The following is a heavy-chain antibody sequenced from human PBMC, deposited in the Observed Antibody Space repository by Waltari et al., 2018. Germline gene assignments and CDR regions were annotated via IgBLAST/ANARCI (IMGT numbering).Heavy chain of an antibody. J-gene: IGHJ4*02. CDR2: ISGSGGRT. CDR1: GFTFSSYA. V-gene: IGHV3-23*04. CDR3: ARSYYYDSSGYYPPDY. D-gene: IGHD3-22*01. Sequence: EVQLVESGGGLVQPGGSLRLSCAASGFTFSSYAMSWVRQAPGKGLEWVSAISGSGGRTYYADSVKGRFTISRDNSKNTLYLQMNSLRAEDTAVYYCARSYYYDSSGYYPPDYWGQGTLVTVSS.